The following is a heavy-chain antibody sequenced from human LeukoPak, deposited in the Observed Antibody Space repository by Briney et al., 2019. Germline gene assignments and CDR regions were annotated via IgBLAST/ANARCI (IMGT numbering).Heavy chain of an antibody. CDR1: GGSISSYY. V-gene: IGHV3-48*02. D-gene: IGHD6-6*01. CDR2: ISSGSTTM. J-gene: IGHJ4*02. Sequence: PSEPLSLTCTVSGGSISSYYWSWIRQPPGKGLEWVSYISSGSTTMYYADSVQGRFTISRDNAKNSLYLQMSSLRDEDTAVYYCATVLRPAARRVPDYWGQGTLVTVSS. CDR3: ATVLRPAARRVPDY.